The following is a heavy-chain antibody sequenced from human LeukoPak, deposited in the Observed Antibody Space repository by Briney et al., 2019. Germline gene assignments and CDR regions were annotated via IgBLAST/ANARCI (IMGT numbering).Heavy chain of an antibody. CDR2: ISAYNGNT. CDR1: GYTFTSYG. D-gene: IGHD3-22*01. Sequence: ASVKVSCKASGYTFTSYGISWVRQAPGQGLEWMGWISAYNGNTNYAQKLQGRVTMTTDTSTSTAYMELRSLRSDDTAVYYCASAPYYYDSSGYYGGGDYWGQGTLVTVSS. CDR3: ASAPYYYDSSGYYGGGDY. V-gene: IGHV1-18*01. J-gene: IGHJ4*02.